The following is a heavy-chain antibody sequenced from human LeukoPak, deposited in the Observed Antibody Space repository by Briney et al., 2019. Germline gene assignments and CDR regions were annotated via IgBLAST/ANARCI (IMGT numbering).Heavy chain of an antibody. CDR3: ARVSLSSGCLSN. Sequence: GGSLRLSCAASGFTFSNYWMHWVRQAPGKGLVWVSRISSDESITSYADSVKGRFTISRDNAKNTLFLQMNGLRAEDTAVYYCARVSLSSGCLSNWGQGTLVTDSS. V-gene: IGHV3-74*01. CDR2: ISSDESIT. CDR1: GFTFSNYW. D-gene: IGHD6-19*01. J-gene: IGHJ4*02.